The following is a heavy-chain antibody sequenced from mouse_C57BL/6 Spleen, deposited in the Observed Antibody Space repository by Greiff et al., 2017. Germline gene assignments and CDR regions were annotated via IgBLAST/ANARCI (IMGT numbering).Heavy chain of an antibody. CDR1: GYSITSGYY. V-gene: IGHV3-6*01. D-gene: IGHD2-5*01. J-gene: IGHJ4*01. CDR2: ISYDGSN. Sequence: EVKLPESGPGLVKPSQSLSLTCSVTGYSITSGYYWNWIRQFPGNKLEWMGYISYDGSNKYNPSLKNRISITRDTAKNQFFRKLNSVTTEDTATYYCARGSNYVDYAMDYWGQGTSVTVSS. CDR3: ARGSNYVDYAMDY.